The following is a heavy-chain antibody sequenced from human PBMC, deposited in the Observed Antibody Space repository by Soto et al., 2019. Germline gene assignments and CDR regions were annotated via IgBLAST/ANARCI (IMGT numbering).Heavy chain of an antibody. CDR3: ARGNGYRHAFDI. CDR1: RGSFTGYY. D-gene: IGHD5-12*01. V-gene: IGHV4-34*01. CDR2: XNHSGXT. J-gene: IGHJ3*02. Sequence: PXXTLSLTCAVYRGSFTGYYWSWIRQPPGKRLEWIGAXNHSGXTYYNQHLTSXXTISVDTXXNQSYLKLSSVTAADTALYYCARGNGYRHAFDIWGQGTMVTVSS.